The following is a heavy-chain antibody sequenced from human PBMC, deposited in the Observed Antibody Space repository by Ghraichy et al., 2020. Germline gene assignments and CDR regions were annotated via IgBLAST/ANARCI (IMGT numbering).Heavy chain of an antibody. CDR3: AKAPYDQDSSGSSHFPH. J-gene: IGHJ1*01. D-gene: IGHD3-22*01. CDR2: ISWNSGSI. CDR1: GFTFDDYA. V-gene: IGHV3-9*01. Sequence: LRLSCAASGFTFDDYAMYWVRQAPGKGLEWVSGISWNSGSIGYADSVKGRFTISRDNAKNSLYLQMKSLRAEDTALYYCAKAPYDQDSSGSSHFPHWGQGTLVTVSS.